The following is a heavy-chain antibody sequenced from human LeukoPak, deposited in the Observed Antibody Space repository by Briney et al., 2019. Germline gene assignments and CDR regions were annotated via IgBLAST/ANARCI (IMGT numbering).Heavy chain of an antibody. CDR2: ISSSSSTI. V-gene: IGHV3-48*04. D-gene: IGHD6-6*01. CDR3: ASVPTNDAFDI. Sequence: GGSLRLSCAASGFTFSSYSKNWARQAPGKGLEWVSYISSSSSTIYYADSVKGRFTISRDNAKNSLYLQMNSLRAEDTAVYYCASVPTNDAFDIWGQGTMVTVSS. J-gene: IGHJ3*02. CDR1: GFTFSSYS.